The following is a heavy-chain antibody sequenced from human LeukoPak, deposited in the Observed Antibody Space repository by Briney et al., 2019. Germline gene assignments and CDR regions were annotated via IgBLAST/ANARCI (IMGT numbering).Heavy chain of an antibody. CDR3: AKDDIAVAGTAYYYYGMDV. V-gene: IGHV3-30*18. J-gene: IGHJ6*02. CDR2: ISYDGSNK. Sequence: GRSLRHSCAASGFTFSSYGMHWVRQAPGKGLEWVAVISYDGSNKYYADSVKGRLTISRDNSKNTLYLQMNSLRAEDTAVYYCAKDDIAVAGTAYYYYGMDVWGQGTTVTVSS. CDR1: GFTFSSYG. D-gene: IGHD6-19*01.